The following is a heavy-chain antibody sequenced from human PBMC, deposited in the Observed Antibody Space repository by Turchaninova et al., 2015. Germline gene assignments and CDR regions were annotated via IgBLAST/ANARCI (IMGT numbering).Heavy chain of an antibody. D-gene: IGHD2-2*01. J-gene: IGHJ4*02. V-gene: IGHV4-38-2*01. Sequence: QVQLQESGPGLVKPSETLSLTCAVPGYSISSGYNWGWLRQPPGKGREWIGSIYHSGRTYYNPSLKSRVTISVDTSKNQFSLKLSSVTAADTAVYYCARHRSRYQPLTHWGQGTLVTVSS. CDR2: IYHSGRT. CDR3: ARHRSRYQPLTH. CDR1: GYSISSGYN.